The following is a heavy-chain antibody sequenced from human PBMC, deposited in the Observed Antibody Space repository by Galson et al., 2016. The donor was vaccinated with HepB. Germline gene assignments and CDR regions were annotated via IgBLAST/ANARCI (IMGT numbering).Heavy chain of an antibody. V-gene: IGHV3-15*07. CDR1: GFSFSHAW. D-gene: IGHD3-3*01. J-gene: IGHJ5*02. CDR3: TVAASYDFWSGYYMLDP. Sequence: SLRLSCAASGFSFSHAWMHWVRQAPGKGLEWVGRTKSKPDGGTTDYAAPVKGRFAISRDNSKDTLYPQMNRLKTEDTGVYYCTVAASYDFWSGYYMLDPWGQGTLVTVSS. CDR2: TKSKPDGGTT.